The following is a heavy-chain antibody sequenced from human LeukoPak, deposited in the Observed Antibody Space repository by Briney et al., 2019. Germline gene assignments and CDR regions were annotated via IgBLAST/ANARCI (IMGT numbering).Heavy chain of an antibody. CDR1: GLTFSEFA. V-gene: IGHV3-23*01. CDR3: AKDYFNRNGVFDACDL. D-gene: IGHD2/OR15-2a*01. J-gene: IGHJ3*01. Sequence: PGESLPHSCVVSGLTFSEFAMSWVRQAPRTGPAWVSASGGGDDDTYYADSVKGRFTVSRDNSGNTLYLQMSALRAEDTAVYYCAKDYFNRNGVFDACDLWGQGTTVTVS. CDR2: SGGGDDDT.